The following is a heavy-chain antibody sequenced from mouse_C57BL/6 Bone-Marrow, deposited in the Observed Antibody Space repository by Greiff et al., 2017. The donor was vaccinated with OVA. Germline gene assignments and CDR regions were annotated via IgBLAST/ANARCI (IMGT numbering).Heavy chain of an antibody. CDR1: YFAFMASA. Sequence: LQQSGAELVRPGSSVKLSCKDSYFAFMASAMHWVKQRPGHGLEWIGSFTMYSDVTEYSENFKGKATLTANPSSSTAYMELSSVTSEDSAVYYCALITTVVDWYFDVWGTGTTVTVSS. D-gene: IGHD1-1*01. CDR2: FTMYSDVT. CDR3: ALITTVVDWYFDV. J-gene: IGHJ1*03. V-gene: IGHV1-49*01.